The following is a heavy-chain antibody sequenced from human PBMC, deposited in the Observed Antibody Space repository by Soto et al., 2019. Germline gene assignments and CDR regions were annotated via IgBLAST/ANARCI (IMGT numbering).Heavy chain of an antibody. V-gene: IGHV4-34*01. CDR1: GGSLSDYF. CDR3: ARGGISHWAYFYYMDV. D-gene: IGHD2-21*01. Sequence: SETLSLTCVVSGGSLSDYFWSWILQPPGMALEWIGEINHLGSINYNPSLKSRVTMSVDTSKNQFSLTLNSVTAADTATYYCARGGISHWAYFYYMDVWDRGTTVTVSS. CDR2: INHLGSI. J-gene: IGHJ6*03.